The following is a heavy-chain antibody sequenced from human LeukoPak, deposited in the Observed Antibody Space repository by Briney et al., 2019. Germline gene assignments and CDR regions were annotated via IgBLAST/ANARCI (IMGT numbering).Heavy chain of an antibody. D-gene: IGHD3-16*02. Sequence: PGGSLRLSCAASGFTFSSYGMYWVRQTPGKGLEWVAFIRYDGSNKYYADSVKGRFTISRDNSKNTLYLQMNSLRAEDTAVYYCAKDLGDYVWGSYRYSALYAFDIWGQGTMVTVSS. CDR1: GFTFSSYG. CDR2: IRYDGSNK. V-gene: IGHV3-30*02. CDR3: AKDLGDYVWGSYRYSALYAFDI. J-gene: IGHJ3*02.